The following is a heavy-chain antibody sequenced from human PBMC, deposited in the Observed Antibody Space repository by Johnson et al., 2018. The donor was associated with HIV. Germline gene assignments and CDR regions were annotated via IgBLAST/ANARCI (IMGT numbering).Heavy chain of an antibody. V-gene: IGHV3-30-3*01. J-gene: IGHJ3*02. CDR3: ANSLLLDAFDI. CDR2: ISYDGSNK. Sequence: MQLVESGGGVVQPGRSLRLSCAASRFTFNSYAMHWVRQASGKGLEWVAVISYDGSNKYYADSVKGRFTISRDNSKTTLYLQMNSLRDEDTAVYYCANSLLLDAFDIWGQGTLVTVSS. CDR1: RFTFNSYA. D-gene: IGHD2-15*01.